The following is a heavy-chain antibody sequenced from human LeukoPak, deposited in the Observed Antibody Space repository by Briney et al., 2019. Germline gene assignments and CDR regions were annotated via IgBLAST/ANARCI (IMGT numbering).Heavy chain of an antibody. D-gene: IGHD3-10*01. CDR2: INPNSGGT. CDR3: ARDRTYYYGSGSHDY. CDR1: GYTFTGCY. V-gene: IGHV1-2*02. J-gene: IGHJ4*02. Sequence: ASVKVSCKASGYTFTGCYMHWVRQAPGQGLEWMGWINPNSGGTNYAQKFQGRVTMTRDTSISTAYMELSRLRSDDTAVYYCARDRTYYYGSGSHDYWGQGTLVTVSS.